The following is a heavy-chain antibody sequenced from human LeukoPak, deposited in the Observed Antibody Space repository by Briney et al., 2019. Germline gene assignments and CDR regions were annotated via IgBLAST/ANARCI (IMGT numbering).Heavy chain of an antibody. CDR3: ARDGVTDYYYYYYMDV. J-gene: IGHJ6*03. Sequence: PGGSLRLSCAASGFTFSNYSMNWVRQAPGKGLEWVSYISSSGSTIYYADSVKGRFTISRDNAKNSLYLQMNSLRAEDTAVYYCARDGVTDYYYYYYMDVWGKGTTVTISS. CDR2: ISSSGSTI. D-gene: IGHD2-21*02. V-gene: IGHV3-48*04. CDR1: GFTFSNYS.